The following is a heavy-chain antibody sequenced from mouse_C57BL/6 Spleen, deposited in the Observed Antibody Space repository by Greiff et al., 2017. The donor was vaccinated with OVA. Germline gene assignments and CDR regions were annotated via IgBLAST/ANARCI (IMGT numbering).Heavy chain of an antibody. CDR1: GYSITSGYY. CDR2: ISYDGSN. CDR3: ARKTTGSDGYFDV. D-gene: IGHD1-1*01. Sequence: EVQVVESGPGLVKPSQSLSLTCSVTGYSITSGYYWNWIRQFPGNKLEWMGYISYDGSNNYNPSLKNRISITRDTSKNQFFLKLNSVTTEDTATYYCARKTTGSDGYFDVWGTGTTVTVSS. V-gene: IGHV3-6*01. J-gene: IGHJ1*03.